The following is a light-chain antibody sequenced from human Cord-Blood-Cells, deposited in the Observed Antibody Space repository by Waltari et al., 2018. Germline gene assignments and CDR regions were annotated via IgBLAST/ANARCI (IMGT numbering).Light chain of an antibody. Sequence: QSALTQPASVPGSPGPSITIPCTGTRSDVGSYNLVAWYQQHPGKAPKLMIYEVSKRPSGVSKRFSGSKSGNTASLTTSGLQAEDEADYYCFSYAGRSTWVFGGGTKLTVL. J-gene: IGLJ3*02. CDR2: EVS. CDR1: RSDVGSYNL. CDR3: FSYAGRSTWV. V-gene: IGLV2-23*02.